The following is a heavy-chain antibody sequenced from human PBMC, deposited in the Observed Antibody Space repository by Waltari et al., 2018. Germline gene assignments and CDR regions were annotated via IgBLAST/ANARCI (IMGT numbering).Heavy chain of an antibody. D-gene: IGHD7-27*01. CDR3: ARGPGVRGIVDY. CDR1: GGPISGFH. Sequence: QVQLPESGPGLVKPSATLSLTCTVSGGPISGFHWGWIRQPPGKGLQSIGYIYYSGSGGTTNYNASLKSRVTISLDMSKNQFSLRLSSVTAADTAVYYCARGPGVRGIVDYWGQGTLVTVSS. CDR2: IYYSGSGGTT. J-gene: IGHJ4*02. V-gene: IGHV4-59*01.